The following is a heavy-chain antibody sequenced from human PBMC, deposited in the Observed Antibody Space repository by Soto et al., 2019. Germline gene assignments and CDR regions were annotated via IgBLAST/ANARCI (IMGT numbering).Heavy chain of an antibody. CDR1: GCRFDSYW. CDR3: ARRAGARAFYYYGLDV. J-gene: IGHJ6*02. D-gene: IGHD6-6*01. V-gene: IGHV5-51*01. CDR2: IYPGDSET. Sequence: GESLKISGKGSGCRFDSYWVGWVRQMPGKGLEWLGIIYPGDSETRYSPSFQGHVTISVDKSSSTAYLQWSSLKASDTAIYYCARRAGARAFYYYGLDVWGLGTTVTVSS.